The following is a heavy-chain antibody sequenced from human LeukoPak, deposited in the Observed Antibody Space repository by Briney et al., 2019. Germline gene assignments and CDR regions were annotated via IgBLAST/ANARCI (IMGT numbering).Heavy chain of an antibody. CDR1: GGSISSGDYS. V-gene: IGHV4-30-4*01. D-gene: IGHD3-10*01. Sequence: PSETLSLTCTVSGGSISSGDYSWSWIRQPPGKGLEWIGYIYYSESTYYNPSLKSRVTISVDTSKNQFSLKLSSVTAADTAVYYCARRITMVRINWFDPWGQGTLVTVSS. CDR2: IYYSEST. J-gene: IGHJ5*02. CDR3: ARRITMVRINWFDP.